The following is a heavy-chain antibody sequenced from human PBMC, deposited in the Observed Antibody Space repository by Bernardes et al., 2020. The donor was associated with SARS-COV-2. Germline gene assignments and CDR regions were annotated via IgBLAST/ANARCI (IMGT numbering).Heavy chain of an antibody. CDR1: GFTFSNAW. D-gene: IGHD3-3*01. J-gene: IGHJ3*02. V-gene: IGHV3-15*01. CDR3: TTGGAITIFGVVIVMDAFDI. CDR2: INSKTDGGTT. Sequence: WGSLRLSCAASGFTFSNAWMSWVRKAPGKGLEWVGRINSKTDGGTTDYAAPVKGRFTISSDDSKNTLYLQMNSLKTEDTAVYYCTTGGAITIFGVVIVMDAFDIWGQGTMVTVSS.